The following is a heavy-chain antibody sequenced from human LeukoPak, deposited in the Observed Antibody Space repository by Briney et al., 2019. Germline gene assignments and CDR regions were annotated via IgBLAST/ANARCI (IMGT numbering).Heavy chain of an antibody. J-gene: IGHJ4*02. Sequence: NTSDTLSLTCTVSGGSISSYYWSWIRQPAGKGLEWIGRFYTSGSTNYNPSLNSRVTISVDKSKNHFSLKLTSVTAADTAVYYCARDWRYCSGGSCSYYFDYWGQGALVTVSS. CDR3: ARDWRYCSGGSCSYYFDY. D-gene: IGHD2-15*01. CDR1: GGSISSYY. CDR2: FYTSGST. V-gene: IGHV4-4*07.